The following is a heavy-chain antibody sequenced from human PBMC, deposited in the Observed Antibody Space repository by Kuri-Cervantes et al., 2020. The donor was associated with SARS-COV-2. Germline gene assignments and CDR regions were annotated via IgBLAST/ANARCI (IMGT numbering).Heavy chain of an antibody. J-gene: IGHJ4*02. CDR1: GGSFSNYY. D-gene: IGHD6-13*01. Sequence: GSLRLSCAVYGGSFSNYYWSWIRQPPGKGLEWIGEINHSGSTYYNPSLKSRVTISVDRSKNQFSLKLSSVTAADTAVYYCARGQYSSSWYSNLDYWGQGTLVTVSS. V-gene: IGHV4-34*01. CDR3: ARGQYSSSWYSNLDY. CDR2: INHSGST.